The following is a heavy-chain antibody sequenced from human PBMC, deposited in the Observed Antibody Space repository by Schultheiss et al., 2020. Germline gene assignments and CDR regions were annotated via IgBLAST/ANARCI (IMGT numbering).Heavy chain of an antibody. J-gene: IGHJ6*02. Sequence: GESLRLSCAASGFTFDDYAMHWVRQAPGKGLEWVSGISWNSGSVGYADSVKGRFTISRDNAKNSLYLQMNSLRVEDTALYFCAKVSSSNWHYYYPMDVWGQGTTVNGYS. D-gene: IGHD6-13*01. CDR1: GFTFDDYA. CDR2: ISWNSGSV. V-gene: IGHV3-9*01. CDR3: AKVSSSNWHYYYPMDV.